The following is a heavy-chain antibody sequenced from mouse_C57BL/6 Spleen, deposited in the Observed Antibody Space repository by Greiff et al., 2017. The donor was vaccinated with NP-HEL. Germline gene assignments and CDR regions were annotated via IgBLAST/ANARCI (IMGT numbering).Heavy chain of an antibody. CDR1: GFTFSSYA. V-gene: IGHV5-4*01. CDR2: ISDGVSYT. Sequence: EVMLVESGGGLVKPGGSLKLSCAASGFTFSSYAMSWVRQTPEKRLEWVATISDGVSYTYYPDNVKGRFTISRDNAKNNLYLQMSHLKSEDTAMYYCAREGVRNYFDYWGQGTTLTVSS. CDR3: AREGVRNYFDY. D-gene: IGHD2-5*01. J-gene: IGHJ2*01.